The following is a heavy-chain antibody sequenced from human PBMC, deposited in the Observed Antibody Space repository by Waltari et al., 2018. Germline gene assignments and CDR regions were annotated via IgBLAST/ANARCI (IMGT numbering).Heavy chain of an antibody. Sequence: EVQLVQSGAEVTKPGASLKISCKGSGYSFTSSWIGWVRQMPGKGLEWMGIIYPGDSDTRYSPSFQGQVTISVDKSISTAYLQWSSLKASDTAMYYCARPYCGGDCYPLDAFDIWGQGTMVTVSS. CDR2: IYPGDSDT. D-gene: IGHD2-21*01. CDR3: ARPYCGGDCYPLDAFDI. V-gene: IGHV5-51*03. J-gene: IGHJ3*02. CDR1: GYSFTSSW.